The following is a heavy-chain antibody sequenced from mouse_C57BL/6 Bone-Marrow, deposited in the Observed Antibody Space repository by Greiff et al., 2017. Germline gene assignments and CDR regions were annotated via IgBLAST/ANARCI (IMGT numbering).Heavy chain of an antibody. J-gene: IGHJ3*01. CDR2: ISSGGSYT. CDR3: ARHHAGFAY. Sequence: EVQVVESGGDLVKPGGSLKLSCAASGFTFSSYGMSWVRQTPDKRLEWVATISSGGSYTYYPDSVKGRFTISRDNAKNTLYLKMSCLNSEDTAMYYCARHHAGFAYWGQGTLVTVSA. V-gene: IGHV5-6*01. CDR1: GFTFSSYG.